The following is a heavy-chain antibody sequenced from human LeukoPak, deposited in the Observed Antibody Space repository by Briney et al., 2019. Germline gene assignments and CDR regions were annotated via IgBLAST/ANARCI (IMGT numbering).Heavy chain of an antibody. V-gene: IGHV3-7*01. CDR3: AREGGYSFGSAFDY. CDR2: IRKDSGDK. CDR1: GFIFGDYW. J-gene: IGHJ4*02. Sequence: PGGSLRLSCAASGFIFGDYWMTWVRQAPGKGLEWVANIRKDSGDKQYVDSVRGRFTISRDNAEKSLYLQMGSLRAEDTAVYYCAREGGYSFGSAFDYWGQGTLVTVSS. D-gene: IGHD5-18*01.